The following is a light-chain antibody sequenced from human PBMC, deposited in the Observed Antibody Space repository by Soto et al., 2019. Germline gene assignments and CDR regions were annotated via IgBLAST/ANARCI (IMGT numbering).Light chain of an antibody. V-gene: IGLV2-8*01. CDR3: SSLAGGTLV. CDR2: EVN. Sequence: QSALTQPPSASGSPGQSVTISCTGTSTDVGDYKYVFWYQQHPGKATKLLIYEVNKRPSGVPDRFSGSKSGNTASLTVSGLQAEDEADYYCSSLAGGTLVFGGGTKLTVL. CDR1: STDVGDYKY. J-gene: IGLJ2*01.